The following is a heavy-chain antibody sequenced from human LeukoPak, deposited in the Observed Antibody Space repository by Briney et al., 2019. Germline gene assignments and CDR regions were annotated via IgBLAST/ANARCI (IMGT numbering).Heavy chain of an antibody. CDR2: FRDKANSYTT. J-gene: IGHJ4*02. Sequence: PGGSLRLSCVASGFTFTDHSMDWVRQAPGKGLEWVGRFRDKANSYTTEYAASVKGRFTISRDDSKNSLYLQMNSLETEDTAVYYCARLLGANDWGQGTLVTVSS. CDR3: ARLLGAND. CDR1: GFTFTDHS. V-gene: IGHV3-72*01. D-gene: IGHD1-26*01.